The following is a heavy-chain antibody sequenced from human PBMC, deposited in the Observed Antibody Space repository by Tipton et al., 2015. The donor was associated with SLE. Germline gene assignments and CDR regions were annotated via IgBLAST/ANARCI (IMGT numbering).Heavy chain of an antibody. V-gene: IGHV1-69*09. D-gene: IGHD5-18*01. CDR1: GGTFSSYT. J-gene: IGHJ3*02. CDR3: ARKSRGYSHGWYASDI. CDR2: IIPILGIA. Sequence: QVQLVQSGAEVKKPGSSVKVSCKASGGTFSSYTISWVRQAPGQGLEWMGRIIPILGIANYAQKFQGRVTMTTDTSTSTAYMELRSLRSDDTAVYYCARKSRGYSHGWYASDIWGQATMVTVSS.